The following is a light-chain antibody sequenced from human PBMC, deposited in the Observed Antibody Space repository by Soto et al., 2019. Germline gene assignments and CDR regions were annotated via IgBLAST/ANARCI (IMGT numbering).Light chain of an antibody. CDR1: QSVPGKF. CDR3: QQYGNSPRT. CDR2: GAS. J-gene: IGKJ1*01. Sequence: ESVLTRSPGTLSLSPGERATLSCRASQSVPGKFLAWYQQKPGQAHRLLIYGASSRATGIPDRFSGSGSGTDFTLTISRLEPEDFAVYYCQQYGNSPRTFGQGTKVDIK. V-gene: IGKV3-20*01.